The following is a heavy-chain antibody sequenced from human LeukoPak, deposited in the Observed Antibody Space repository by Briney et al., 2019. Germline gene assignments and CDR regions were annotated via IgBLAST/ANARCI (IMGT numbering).Heavy chain of an antibody. Sequence: GGSLRLSCVASGFNFDDYNMHWVRHAPGKGLEWVSLISWDGDNTYYADSVKGRFTISRDNSKNSLYLQMNSLRTEDTALYYCAKDRTYSSSWYEEKNFDYWGQGTLVTVYS. V-gene: IGHV3-43*01. J-gene: IGHJ4*02. CDR2: ISWDGDNT. CDR1: GFNFDDYN. CDR3: AKDRTYSSSWYEEKNFDY. D-gene: IGHD6-13*01.